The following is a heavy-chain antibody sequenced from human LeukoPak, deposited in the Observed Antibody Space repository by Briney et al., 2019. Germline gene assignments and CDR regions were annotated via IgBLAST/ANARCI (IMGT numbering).Heavy chain of an antibody. CDR2: LKSDGSTA. D-gene: IGHD4-17*01. CDR3: ARGIYGDPVAFDS. V-gene: IGHV3-74*03. CDR1: GFTFSSFN. J-gene: IGHJ4*02. Sequence: GGTLRLSCAASGFTFSSFNMHWVRQARGKGLVWVSRLKSDGSTAMYADSVQGRFTISRDNARNTVHLLMSSLTVEDTGVYYCARGIYGDPVAFDSWGQGALVTVSS.